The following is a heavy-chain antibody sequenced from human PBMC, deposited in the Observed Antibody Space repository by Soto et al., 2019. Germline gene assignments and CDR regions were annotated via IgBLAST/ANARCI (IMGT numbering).Heavy chain of an antibody. D-gene: IGHD2-8*01. CDR1: GYTFTRSG. CDR2: ISTYNGDT. V-gene: IGHV1-18*01. Sequence: ASVKVSCKASGYTFTRSGISWLRQAPGQGLEWMGWISTYNGDTNYVQTFQGRLTMTTDTSTTTAYMELRSLRSDDTAVYYCARDPYHVLMVNAPNLYGMDVWGQGTTVTV. J-gene: IGHJ6*02. CDR3: ARDPYHVLMVNAPNLYGMDV.